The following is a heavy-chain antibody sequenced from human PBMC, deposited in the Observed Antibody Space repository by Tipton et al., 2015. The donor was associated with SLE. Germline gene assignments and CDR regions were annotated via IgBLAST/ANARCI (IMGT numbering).Heavy chain of an antibody. CDR3: ARIGGYSYYFDY. Sequence: SLRLSCAASGFTFSSYGMHWIRQAPGKGLEWVSYISSSSSYTNYADSVKGRFTISRDNAKNSLYLQMSSLRAEDTAVYYCARIGGYSYYFDYWGQGTLVTVSS. J-gene: IGHJ4*02. CDR2: ISSSSSYT. CDR1: GFTFSSYG. V-gene: IGHV3-21*05. D-gene: IGHD2-15*01.